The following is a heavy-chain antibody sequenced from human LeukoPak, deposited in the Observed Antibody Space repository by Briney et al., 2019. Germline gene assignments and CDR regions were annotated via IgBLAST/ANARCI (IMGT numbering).Heavy chain of an antibody. Sequence: SVKVSCKASGGTFSSYAISWVRQAPGQGLEWMGGIIPIFGTANYAQKFQGRVTITADESTSTAYMELSSLRSEDTAVYYCARGARLRAMNYYYYMDVWGKGTTVTVSS. V-gene: IGHV1-69*13. CDR1: GGTFSSYA. J-gene: IGHJ6*03. CDR3: ARGARLRAMNYYYYMDV. CDR2: IIPIFGTA. D-gene: IGHD4-17*01.